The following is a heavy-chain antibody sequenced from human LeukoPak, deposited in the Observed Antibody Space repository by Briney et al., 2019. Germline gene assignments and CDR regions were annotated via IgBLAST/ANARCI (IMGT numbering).Heavy chain of an antibody. D-gene: IGHD1-7*01. J-gene: IGHJ1*01. CDR2: IIPIISIT. CDR3: AREPGFENY. Sequence: MGRIIPIISITDYAQKFQGRITITADKSTYTVYMELNSLGSDDTAVYYCAREPGFENYWGQGTLVTVSS. V-gene: IGHV1-69*04.